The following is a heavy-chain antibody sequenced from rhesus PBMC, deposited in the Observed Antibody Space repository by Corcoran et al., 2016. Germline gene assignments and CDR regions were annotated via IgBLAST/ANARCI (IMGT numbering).Heavy chain of an antibody. CDR3: ARGSLNLYSNYFSNPFDY. CDR2: IDSRGGT. V-gene: IGHV4-165*01. D-gene: IGHD4-23*01. Sequence: QLQLQESGPGLVKPSETLSLTCAVSGGSISGYWWSWIRPPPGKGLEWIGSIDSRGGTDYNPTLKRRVTISRDTSKNQFSLKLSSVTPADTAVYYCARGSLNLYSNYFSNPFDYWGQGVLVTVSS. J-gene: IGHJ4*01. CDR1: GGSISGYW.